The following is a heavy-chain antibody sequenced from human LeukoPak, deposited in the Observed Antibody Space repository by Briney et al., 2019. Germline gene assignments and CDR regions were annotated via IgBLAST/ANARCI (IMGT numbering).Heavy chain of an antibody. CDR1: GFTFSSYE. Sequence: GGSLRLSCAASGFTFSSYEMNWVRQAPGKGLEWVSYISSSGSTIYYADSVKGRFTISRDDAKNSLYLQMNSLRAEDTAVYYCTRVTFGFGELYFDYWGQGTLVTVSS. D-gene: IGHD3-10*01. V-gene: IGHV3-48*03. J-gene: IGHJ4*02. CDR3: TRVTFGFGELYFDY. CDR2: ISSSGSTI.